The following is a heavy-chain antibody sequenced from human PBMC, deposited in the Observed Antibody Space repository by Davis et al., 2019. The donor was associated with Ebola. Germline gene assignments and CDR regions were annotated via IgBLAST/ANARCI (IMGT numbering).Heavy chain of an antibody. D-gene: IGHD2-15*01. J-gene: IGHJ3*02. CDR1: GFTFSSYS. CDR2: ISYDGSNK. Sequence: GESLKISCAASGFTFSSYSVNWVRQAPGKGLEWVAVISYDGSNKYYADSVKGRFTISRDNSKNTLYLQMNSLRAEDTAVYYCARDVVRRGGAFDIWGQGTMVTVSS. CDR3: ARDVVRRGGAFDI. V-gene: IGHV3-30*03.